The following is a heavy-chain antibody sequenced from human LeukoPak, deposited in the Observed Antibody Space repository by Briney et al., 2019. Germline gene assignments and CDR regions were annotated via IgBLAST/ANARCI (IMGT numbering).Heavy chain of an antibody. V-gene: IGHV1-18*01. CDR3: ARAPPHYYDSDVPSDY. CDR2: ISLYDVNT. J-gene: IGHJ4*02. CDR1: GYTFSSDG. Sequence: ASVKVSCKAPGYTFSSDGITWVRQAPGQGLEWMGWISLYDVNTNYAQKLQGRVIMTTDASTSIAYMELRSLKSDDTAVYYCARAPPHYYDSDVPSDYWGQGTLVTVSS. D-gene: IGHD3-22*01.